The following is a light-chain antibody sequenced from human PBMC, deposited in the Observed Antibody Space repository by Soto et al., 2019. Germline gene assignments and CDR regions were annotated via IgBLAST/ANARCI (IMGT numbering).Light chain of an antibody. CDR1: TSDVGGYNF. CDR3: SSYTRGRVV. Sequence: QSALTQPASVSGSPGQSITISCTGTTSDVGGYNFVSWYQHHPGKAPKLMIYNAFDRPSGVSNRFSGSKSGNTASLTISGLQAEDEAHYYGSSYTRGRVVFVGGTKLTVL. J-gene: IGLJ2*01. CDR2: NAF. V-gene: IGLV2-14*03.